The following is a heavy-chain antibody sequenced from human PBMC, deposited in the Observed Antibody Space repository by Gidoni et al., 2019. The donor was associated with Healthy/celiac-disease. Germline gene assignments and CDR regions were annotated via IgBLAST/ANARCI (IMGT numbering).Heavy chain of an antibody. D-gene: IGHD2-2*01. CDR2: SYYSGST. CDR3: AREDCSSTSCYLDP. J-gene: IGHJ5*02. V-gene: IGHV4-59*01. Sequence: QVQLPASGPGLVNPSETLSLTCTVSGGSISSYYWSWIRQPPGKGLEWIGYSYYSGSTNYNPSLKSRVTISVETSKNQFALKLSSVTAADTAVYYCAREDCSSTSCYLDPWGQGTLVTVSS. CDR1: GGSISSYY.